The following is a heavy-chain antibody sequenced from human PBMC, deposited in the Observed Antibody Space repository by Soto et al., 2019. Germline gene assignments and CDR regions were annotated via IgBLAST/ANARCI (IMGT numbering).Heavy chain of an antibody. CDR3: ARDPNIVATMGSIYYYYGMDV. V-gene: IGHV4-4*02. D-gene: IGHD5-12*01. CDR1: GGSISSSNW. Sequence: PSETLSLTCAVSGGSISSSNWWSWVRQPPGKGLEWIGEIYHSGSTNYNPSLKSRVTISVDKSKNQFSLKLSSVTAADTAVYYCARDPNIVATMGSIYYYYGMDVWGQGTTVTVSS. CDR2: IYHSGST. J-gene: IGHJ6*02.